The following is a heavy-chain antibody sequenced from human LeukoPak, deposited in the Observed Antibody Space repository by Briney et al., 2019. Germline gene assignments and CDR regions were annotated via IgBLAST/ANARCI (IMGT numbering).Heavy chain of an antibody. J-gene: IGHJ3*02. CDR3: ARAGTYDSSGFDAPDI. CDR2: ISGSGGST. CDR1: GFTFSSYV. D-gene: IGHD3-22*01. V-gene: IGHV3-23*01. Sequence: GGSLRLSCAASGFTFSSYVMSWVRQAPGKGLEWVSAISGSGGSTYYADSVKGRFTISRDNSKNTLYLQMNSLRAEDTAVYYCARAGTYDSSGFDAPDIWGQGTMVTVSS.